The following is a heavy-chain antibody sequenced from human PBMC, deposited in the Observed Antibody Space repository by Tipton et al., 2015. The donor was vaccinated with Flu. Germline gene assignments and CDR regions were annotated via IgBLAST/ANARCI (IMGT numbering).Heavy chain of an antibody. J-gene: IGHJ6*02. CDR3: ARRGGGYQYLYGMDV. Sequence: TLSLTCSVSGGSIVDSSYYWDWIRQPPGKGLGWIGSIYYYGNTYYNPSLKSRVTISVDTSKNQFSLKLSSVTVADTAVYYCARRGGGYQYLYGMDVWGQGTTVSVSS. CDR1: GGSIVDSSYY. D-gene: IGHD2-2*01. CDR2: IYYYGNT. V-gene: IGHV4-39*01.